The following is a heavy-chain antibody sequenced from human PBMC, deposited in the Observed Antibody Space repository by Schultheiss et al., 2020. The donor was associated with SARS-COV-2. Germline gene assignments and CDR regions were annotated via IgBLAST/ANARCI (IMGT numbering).Heavy chain of an antibody. J-gene: IGHJ3*02. CDR3: ARKAYYYDSSGYYGAFDI. D-gene: IGHD3-22*01. CDR2: INHSGST. V-gene: IGHV4-34*01. Sequence: SETLSLTCAVYGGSFSGYYWSWIRQPPGKGLEWIGEINHSGSTNYNPSLKSRVTMSVDTSKNQFSLKLSSVTAADTAVYYCARKAYYYDSSGYYGAFDIWGQGTMVTVSS. CDR1: GGSFSGYY.